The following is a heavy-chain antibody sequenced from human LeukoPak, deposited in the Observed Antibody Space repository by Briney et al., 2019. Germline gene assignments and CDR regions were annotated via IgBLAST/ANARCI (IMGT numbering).Heavy chain of an antibody. CDR2: IYYSGST. Sequence: SETLSLTCTVSGGSISSSSYYWGWIRQPPGKGLEWIGSIYYSGSTDYNPSLKSRVTISVDTSKNQFSLKLSSVTAADTAVYYCARQHYYYDSSGGDYWGQGTLVTVSS. V-gene: IGHV4-39*07. J-gene: IGHJ4*02. CDR1: GGSISSSSYY. D-gene: IGHD3-22*01. CDR3: ARQHYYYDSSGGDY.